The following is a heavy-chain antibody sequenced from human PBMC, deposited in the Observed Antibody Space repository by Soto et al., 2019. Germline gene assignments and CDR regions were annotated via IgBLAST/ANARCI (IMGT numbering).Heavy chain of an antibody. CDR3: VRGGSCTNRVCSVFDY. D-gene: IGHD2-8*01. V-gene: IGHV4-31*03. J-gene: IGHJ4*02. CDR2: ITYIGNT. Sequence: PSETLSLTCTVSGGSVSSVCYYWSWIRQHPGKGLEWIGYITYIGNTYYNPSLESRVTMSADTSKNQFSMKLSSVTAADTAVYFCVRGGSCTNRVCSVFDYSGQGTLVTVCS. CDR1: GGSVSSVCYY.